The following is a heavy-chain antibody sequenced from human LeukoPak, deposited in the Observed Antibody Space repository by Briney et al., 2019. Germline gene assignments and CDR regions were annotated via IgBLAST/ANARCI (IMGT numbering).Heavy chain of an antibody. CDR2: IGIRGDT. D-gene: IGHD6-19*01. J-gene: IGHJ4*02. V-gene: IGHV3-13*01. CDR3: ARGGIQVSGIDEFEY. CDR1: GFTFIDYD. Sequence: PGGSLRLSCAASGFTFIDYDMHWVRQVIGKGLEWVSAIGIRGDTHYSGSVKGRFTISRENAESSLYLQMNSLRAEDTAVYYCARGGIQVSGIDEFEYWGQGTLVTVSS.